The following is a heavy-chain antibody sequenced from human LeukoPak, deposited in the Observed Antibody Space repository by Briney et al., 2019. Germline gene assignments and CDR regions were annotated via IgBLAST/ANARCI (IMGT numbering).Heavy chain of an antibody. D-gene: IGHD5-18*01. V-gene: IGHV3-11*03. J-gene: IGHJ4*02. CDR2: ISSSRSFT. Sequence: GGSLRLSCAASGFTFDDYDMSWIRQAPGKGLEWVSYISSSRSFTNYADSVKGRFTISRDTAKNSLYLQMNSLRAEDTAVYYCARLRGYSYGLDYWGQGILVTVSS. CDR3: ARLRGYSYGLDY. CDR1: GFTFDDYD.